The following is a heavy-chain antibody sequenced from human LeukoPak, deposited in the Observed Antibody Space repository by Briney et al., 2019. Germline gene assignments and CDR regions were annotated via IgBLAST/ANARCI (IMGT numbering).Heavy chain of an antibody. D-gene: IGHD3-10*01. V-gene: IGHV3-23*01. J-gene: IGHJ4*02. Sequence: PGGSLRLSCATSGFIFSNYAMSWVRQAPGKGLEWASTIGETGGRTHYVDSVKGRFTISRDNSKNTLYLQMNSLRAEDTAIYYCAKESWRFDSWGQGTLVTVSS. CDR1: GFIFSNYA. CDR3: AKESWRFDS. CDR2: IGETGGRT.